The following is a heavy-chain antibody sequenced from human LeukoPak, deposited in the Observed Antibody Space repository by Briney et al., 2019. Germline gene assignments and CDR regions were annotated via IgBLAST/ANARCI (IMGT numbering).Heavy chain of an antibody. CDR2: IKQDGSEK. V-gene: IGHV3-7*01. D-gene: IGHD3-22*01. Sequence: GGSLRLSCAASGFTFSSYWMSWVRQAPGKGLEWVANIKQDGSEKYYVDSVKGRFTISRDNAKNSLYLQMNSQRAEDTAVYYCARDLTMIVVVSYGMDVWGQGTTVTVSS. CDR1: GFTFSSYW. CDR3: ARDLTMIVVVSYGMDV. J-gene: IGHJ6*02.